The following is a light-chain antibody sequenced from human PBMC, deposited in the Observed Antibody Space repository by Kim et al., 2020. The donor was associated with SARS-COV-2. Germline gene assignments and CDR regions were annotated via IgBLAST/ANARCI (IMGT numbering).Light chain of an antibody. CDR2: DAS. CDR1: QTVGIY. Sequence: EIVLTQSPATLSLSPGERATLSCRASQTVGIYLGWYQQKPGQAPRLLIYDASKRAPGIPVRFSGGGSGTDFTLTISSLEPEDFAIYYCQQRNNWPPITFGQGTRLDIK. V-gene: IGKV3-11*01. CDR3: QQRNNWPPIT. J-gene: IGKJ5*01.